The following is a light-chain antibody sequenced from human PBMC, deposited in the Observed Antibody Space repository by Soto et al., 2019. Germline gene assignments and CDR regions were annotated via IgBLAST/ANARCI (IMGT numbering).Light chain of an antibody. CDR1: NSNVGGGYD. Sequence: QSVLTQPPSVSGAPGQTVTISCTGSNSNVGGGYDVHWYQQLPGSAPKLLIYANNNRPSGVPDRFSGSKSGTSASLAITGLQAEDEADYYCQSYDPTRNLVFGGGTQLTVL. J-gene: IGLJ2*01. V-gene: IGLV1-40*01. CDR2: ANN. CDR3: QSYDPTRNLV.